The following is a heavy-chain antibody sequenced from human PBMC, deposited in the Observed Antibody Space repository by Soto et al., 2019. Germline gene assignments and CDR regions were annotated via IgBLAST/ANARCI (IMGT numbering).Heavy chain of an antibody. CDR1: GFTFSTYW. CDR2: INSDGSST. J-gene: IGHJ4*02. Sequence: GGSLRLSCAASGFTFSTYWMHWVRQAPGKGLVWVSHINSDGSSTTYADSVKGRFTISRDNAKNTLYLQMNSLGAEDTAVYYCVRDDIVLGIDYWGLGTLVTAAS. V-gene: IGHV3-74*01. CDR3: VRDDIVLGIDY. D-gene: IGHD2-8*02.